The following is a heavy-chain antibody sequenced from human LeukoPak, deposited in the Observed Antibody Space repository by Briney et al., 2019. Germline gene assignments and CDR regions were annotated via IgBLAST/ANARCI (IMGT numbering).Heavy chain of an antibody. J-gene: IGHJ4*02. D-gene: IGHD4-17*01. CDR3: ARGDGDYGIDY. Sequence: APGQXXXWMGWINPNSGGTNYAQKFQGRVTMTRDTSISTAYMELSRLRSDDTAVYYCARGDGDYGIDYWGQGTLVTVSS. CDR2: INPNSGGT. V-gene: IGHV1-2*02.